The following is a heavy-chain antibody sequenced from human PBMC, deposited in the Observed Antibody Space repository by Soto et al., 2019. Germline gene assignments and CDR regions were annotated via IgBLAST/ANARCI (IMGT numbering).Heavy chain of an antibody. CDR3: ARDKVATTDYYYGMDV. Sequence: QVQLVESGGGVVQPGRSLRLSCAASGFTFSSYAMHWVRQAPGKGLEWVAVISYDGSNKYYADSVKGRFTISRDNSKNPLYLQMNSLRAEDTAVYYCARDKVATTDYYYGMDVWGQGTTVTVSS. V-gene: IGHV3-30-3*01. CDR2: ISYDGSNK. J-gene: IGHJ6*02. D-gene: IGHD5-12*01. CDR1: GFTFSSYA.